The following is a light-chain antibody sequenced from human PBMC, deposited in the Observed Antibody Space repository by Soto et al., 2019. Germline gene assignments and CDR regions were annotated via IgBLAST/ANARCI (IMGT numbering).Light chain of an antibody. V-gene: IGKV3-11*01. J-gene: IGKJ4*01. CDR3: QQRINWPIT. CDR2: DAS. CDR1: QSVNSY. Sequence: EIVLTQSPATLSLSPGERATLSCRASQSVNSYLAWYQQKPGQAPRLLIYDASNRATGIPARFSGSGSGTAFTLTIISLEPEDFALYYCQQRINWPITFSGGTKVEIK.